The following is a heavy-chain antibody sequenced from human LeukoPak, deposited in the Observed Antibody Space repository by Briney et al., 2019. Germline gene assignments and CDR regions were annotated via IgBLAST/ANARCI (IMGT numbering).Heavy chain of an antibody. CDR2: ISSSGSTI. V-gene: IGHV3-11*01. D-gene: IGHD3-10*01. CDR3: ARDLGDYYYGMDV. CDR1: GGSINNYY. Sequence: LSLTCNVSGGSINNYYMSWIRQAPGKGLEWVSYISSSGSTIYYADSVKGRFTISRDNAKNSLYLQMNSLRAEDTAVYYCARDLGDYYYGMDVWGQGTTVTVSS. J-gene: IGHJ6*02.